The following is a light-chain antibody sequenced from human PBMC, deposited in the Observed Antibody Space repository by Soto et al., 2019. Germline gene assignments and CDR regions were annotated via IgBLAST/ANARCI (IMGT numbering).Light chain of an antibody. CDR3: QQYSTYSIT. V-gene: IGKV1-5*03. CDR2: QAS. Sequence: DLQMTQSPSTLSAFVGDRVTITCRASQSISHWLAWYQQKPGKAPTVLIYQASSLASGVPSRFSGSRSGTEFTLTISSLQPDDFATYYCQQYSTYSITFGGGTKVEMK. J-gene: IGKJ4*01. CDR1: QSISHW.